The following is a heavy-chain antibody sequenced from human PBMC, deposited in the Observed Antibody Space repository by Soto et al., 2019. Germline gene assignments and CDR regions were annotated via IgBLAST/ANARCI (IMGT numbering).Heavy chain of an antibody. Sequence: QVRLQESGPGLVKASQTLSLTCSVSGSYITSGDYHWTWIRRAPGKGLEWIGYISHSETTYYSPALKNRIIISSDFSMNQFSLRLNSVTAADTAVYFCAGFGVGDRDDKWGQGTLVTVSS. CDR2: ISHSETT. CDR1: GSYITSGDYH. D-gene: IGHD2-8*01. J-gene: IGHJ4*02. CDR3: AGFGVGDRDDK. V-gene: IGHV4-30-4*01.